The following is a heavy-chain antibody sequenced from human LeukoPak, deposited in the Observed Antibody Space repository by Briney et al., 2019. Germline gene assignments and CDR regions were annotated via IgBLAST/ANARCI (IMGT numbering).Heavy chain of an antibody. CDR2: INAGNGNT. D-gene: IGHD6-19*01. CDR1: GYTFTGYA. J-gene: IGHJ4*02. CDR3: ARRTSGWYFDY. V-gene: IGHV1-3*01. Sequence: AAVKVSCKASGYTFTGYAVHWVRQAPGQRLEWMGWINAGNGNTKYSQKFQGRVTITRDTSASTAYMELSSLRSQDTAVYYCARRTSGWYFDYWGQGTLVTVSS.